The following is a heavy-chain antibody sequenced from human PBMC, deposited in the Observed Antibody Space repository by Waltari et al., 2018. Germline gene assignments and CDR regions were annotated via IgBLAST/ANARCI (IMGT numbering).Heavy chain of an antibody. CDR3: ARDGYYGSGTYYNVYY. D-gene: IGHD3-10*01. CDR2: IIPIFGTA. Sequence: QVQLVQSGAEVKKPGSSVKVSCKASGGTFSSYAISWVRQAHGQGLEWMGGIIPIFGTANYAQKCQGRVTITADESTSTAYMELSSLRSEDTAVYYCARDGYYGSGTYYNVYYWGQGTLVTVSS. J-gene: IGHJ4*02. CDR1: GGTFSSYA. V-gene: IGHV1-69*01.